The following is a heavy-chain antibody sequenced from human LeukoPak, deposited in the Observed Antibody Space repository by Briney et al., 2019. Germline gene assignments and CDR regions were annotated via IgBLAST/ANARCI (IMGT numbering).Heavy chain of an antibody. J-gene: IGHJ4*02. CDR1: GYSFTAYY. CDR2: IYPGDSDT. Sequence: GEPLKISCKASGYSFTAYYIGWVRQMPGKGLEWMGIIYPGDSDTRYSPSFQGQVTISADKSITTAYLQWSSLKASDTARYYCARHVFGGSYPDYWGQGTLVTVSS. D-gene: IGHD3-16*02. CDR3: ARHVFGGSYPDY. V-gene: IGHV5-51*01.